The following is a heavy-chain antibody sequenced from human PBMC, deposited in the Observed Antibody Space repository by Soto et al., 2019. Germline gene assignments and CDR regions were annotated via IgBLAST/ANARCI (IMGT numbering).Heavy chain of an antibody. CDR2: IYYSGST. D-gene: IGHD4-4*01. V-gene: IGHV4-31*03. J-gene: IGHJ6*03. CDR1: GGSISSGGYY. CDR3: ARGLDYSNHYYMDV. Sequence: PSETLSLTCTVSGGSISSGGYYWSWIRQHPGKGLEWIGYIYYSGSTYYNPSLKSRVTISVDTSKNQFSLKLSSVTAADTAVYYCARGLDYSNHYYMDVWGKGTKVTVSS.